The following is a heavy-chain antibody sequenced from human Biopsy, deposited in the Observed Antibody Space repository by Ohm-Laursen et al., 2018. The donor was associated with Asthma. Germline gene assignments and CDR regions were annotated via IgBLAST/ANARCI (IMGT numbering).Heavy chain of an antibody. CDR2: ISHDGRES. V-gene: IGHV3-30*18. J-gene: IGHJ4*02. D-gene: IGHD5-12*01. CDR1: GFAFDSYA. Sequence: SLRLSCTAYGFAFDSYAMYWVRQSPGKGPAWVAPISHDGRESGYVDSVRGRFTISRDNSKNTLYLQMNSLRTEDTAVYYCAKRRGYSGHDNDYWGQGTLVTVSS. CDR3: AKRRGYSGHDNDY.